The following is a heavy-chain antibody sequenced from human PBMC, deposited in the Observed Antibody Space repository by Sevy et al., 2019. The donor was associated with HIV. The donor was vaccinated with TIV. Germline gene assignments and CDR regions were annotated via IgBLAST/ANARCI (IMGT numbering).Heavy chain of an antibody. Sequence: GGSLRLSYEASAINIRDYWMNWVRQAPGKGLEWVANINPDGSKIYYADSVKGRFTISRDYAKNSVFLQMTSLRAEDTAVYYCVRAIQLAASYWGQGMLVTVSS. V-gene: IGHV3-7*02. CDR3: VRAIQLAASY. D-gene: IGHD2-15*01. CDR2: INPDGSKI. CDR1: AINIRDYW. J-gene: IGHJ4*02.